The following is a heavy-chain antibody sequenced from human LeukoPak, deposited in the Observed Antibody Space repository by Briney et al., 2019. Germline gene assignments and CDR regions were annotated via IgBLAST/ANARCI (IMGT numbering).Heavy chain of an antibody. CDR2: ISAYNGNT. D-gene: IGHD6-19*01. CDR1: GYTFTSYG. CDR3: ARDPSEVSSGWYNWFDP. V-gene: IGHV1-18*01. J-gene: IGHJ5*02. Sequence: ASVKVSCKASGYTFTSYGISWVRQAPGQGLEWMGWISAYNGNTNCAQKLQGRVTMTTDTSTSTAYMELRSLRSDDTAVYYCARDPSEVSSGWYNWFDPWGQGTLVTVSS.